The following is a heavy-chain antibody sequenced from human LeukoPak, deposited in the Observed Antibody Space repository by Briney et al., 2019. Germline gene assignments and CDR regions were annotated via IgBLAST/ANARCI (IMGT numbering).Heavy chain of an antibody. CDR3: ARVVVPAAIDWFDP. D-gene: IGHD2-2*02. V-gene: IGHV4-59*01. J-gene: IGHJ5*02. Sequence: YIYYSGSTNYNPSLKSRVTISVDTSKNQFSLKLSSVTAADTAVYYCARVVVPAAIDWFDPWGQGTLVTVSS. CDR2: IYYSGST.